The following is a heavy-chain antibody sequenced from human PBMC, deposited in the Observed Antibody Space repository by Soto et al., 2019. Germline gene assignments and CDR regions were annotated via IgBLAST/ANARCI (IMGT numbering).Heavy chain of an antibody. CDR1: GYTFTGYY. CDR3: ARDNSWYHYYYGMDV. CDR2: INPNSGGT. V-gene: IGHV1-2*04. J-gene: IGHJ6*02. Sequence: ASVKVSCKASGYTFTGYYMHWVRQAPGQGLEWMGWINPNSGGTNYAQKFQGWVTMTGDTSISTAYMELSRLRSDDTAVYYCARDNSWYHYYYGMDVWGQGNTVTVSS. D-gene: IGHD2-15*01.